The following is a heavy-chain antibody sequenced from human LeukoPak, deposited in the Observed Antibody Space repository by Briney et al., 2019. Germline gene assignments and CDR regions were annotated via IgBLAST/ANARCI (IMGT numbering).Heavy chain of an antibody. V-gene: IGHV3-64*01. CDR3: AELGITMIGGV. J-gene: IGHJ6*04. CDR2: ISSNGGST. Sequence: GGSLRLSCAASGFTFSSYAMHWVRQAPGKGLEYVSAISSNGGSTYYANSVKGRFTISRDNSKNSLYLQMNSLRAEDTAVYYCAELGITMIGGVWGKGTTVTISS. D-gene: IGHD3-10*02. CDR1: GFTFSSYA.